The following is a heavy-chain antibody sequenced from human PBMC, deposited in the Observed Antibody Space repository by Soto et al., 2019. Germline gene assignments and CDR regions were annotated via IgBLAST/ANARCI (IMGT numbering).Heavy chain of an antibody. Sequence: ASVKVSCKASGYTFTNYEINWVRQATGQGLEWMGWMNPGSGNTGYAHKFQGRVTMTRNISISTSYMELSRLGSDDTAIYYCARMASSGSLNWFDPWGQGTLVTVSS. CDR1: GYTFTNYE. D-gene: IGHD3-10*01. V-gene: IGHV1-8*01. CDR3: ARMASSGSLNWFDP. J-gene: IGHJ5*02. CDR2: MNPGSGNT.